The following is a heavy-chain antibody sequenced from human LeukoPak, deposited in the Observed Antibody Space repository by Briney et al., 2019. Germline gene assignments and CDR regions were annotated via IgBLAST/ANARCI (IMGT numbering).Heavy chain of an antibody. CDR2: IYSGGST. Sequence: PGGSLRLSCAASGFIVSSNYMSWVRQAPAKGLEEVSVIYSGGSTYYADSVKGRFTISRDNAKNSLYLQMNSLRAEDTAVYNCARDSVHGYYDSSGYSTLFDYWGQGTLVTVSS. D-gene: IGHD3-22*01. J-gene: IGHJ4*02. CDR3: ARDSVHGYYDSSGYSTLFDY. CDR1: GFIVSSNY. V-gene: IGHV3-53*01.